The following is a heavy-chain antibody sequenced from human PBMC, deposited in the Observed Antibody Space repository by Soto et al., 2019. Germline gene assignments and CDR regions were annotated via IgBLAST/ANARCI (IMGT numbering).Heavy chain of an antibody. Sequence: LRLSCSASGFTFSDENMSWVRQVPGKGLEWVSGISGGGSYIFYADSVQGRFSISRDNPKNSLFLEMNSLRVEDTAVHYCARDSDCHSTSCFFPPHVWGQGTTVTVSS. D-gene: IGHD2-2*01. CDR3: ARDSDCHSTSCFFPPHV. CDR1: GFTFSDEN. V-gene: IGHV3-21*06. J-gene: IGHJ6*02. CDR2: ISGGGSYI.